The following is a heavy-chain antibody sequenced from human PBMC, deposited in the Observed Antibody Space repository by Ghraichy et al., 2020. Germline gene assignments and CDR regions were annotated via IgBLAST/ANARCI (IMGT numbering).Heavy chain of an antibody. CDR1: GFTFSSYG. D-gene: IGHD3-22*01. Sequence: GGSLRLSCAASGFTFSSYGMHWVRQAPGKGLEWVAVISYDGSNKYYADSVKGRFTISRDNSKNTLYLQMNSLRAEDTAVYYCAKDFSSGYLEATDYWGQGTLVTVSS. CDR3: AKDFSSGYLEATDY. CDR2: ISYDGSNK. V-gene: IGHV3-30*18. J-gene: IGHJ4*02.